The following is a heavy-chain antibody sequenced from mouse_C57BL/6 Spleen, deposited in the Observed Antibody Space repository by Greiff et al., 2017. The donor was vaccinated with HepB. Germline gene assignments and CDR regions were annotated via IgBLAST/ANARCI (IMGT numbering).Heavy chain of an antibody. D-gene: IGHD2-12*01. CDR2: IYPGDGDT. Sequence: VQGVESGPELVKPGASVKISCKASGYAFSSSWMNWVKQRPGKGLEWIGRIYPGDGDTNYNGKFKGKATLTADKSSSTAYMQLSSLTSEDSAVYFCARNSRFPMDDWGQGTSVTVSS. J-gene: IGHJ4*01. CDR3: ARNSRFPMDD. CDR1: GYAFSSSW. V-gene: IGHV1-82*01.